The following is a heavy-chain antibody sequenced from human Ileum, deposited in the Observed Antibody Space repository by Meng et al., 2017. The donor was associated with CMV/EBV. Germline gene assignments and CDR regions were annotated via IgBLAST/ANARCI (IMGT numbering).Heavy chain of an antibody. CDR2: IYYGDRN. D-gene: IGHD2-2*01. Sequence: LEEAGPGLRKPWASVTLSCTVSGCSFSSSSIYWGWLGQPPGKGLEWRGSIYYGDRNYSNPSLRSGAATSVDTSKNQFSLLMSSGIAADAAVYYWANVQMGCTSPAYWGQGTLVTVSS. J-gene: IGHJ4*02. CDR3: ANVQMGCTSPAY. V-gene: IGHV4-39*07. CDR1: GCSFSSSSIY.